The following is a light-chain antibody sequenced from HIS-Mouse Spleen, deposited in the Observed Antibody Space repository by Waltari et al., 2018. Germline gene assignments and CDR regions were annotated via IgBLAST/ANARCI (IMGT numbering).Light chain of an antibody. J-gene: IGLJ3*02. V-gene: IGLV2-23*01. Sequence: QSALTQPASVSGSPGQSLTLSCTGTSHAVGSSNLVSWYQQHPGQAPKLMIYEGSKRPSGVSNRFSGSKSGNTASLTISGLQAEDEADYYCCSYAGSSTWVFGGGTKLTVL. CDR2: EGS. CDR1: SHAVGSSNL. CDR3: CSYAGSSTWV.